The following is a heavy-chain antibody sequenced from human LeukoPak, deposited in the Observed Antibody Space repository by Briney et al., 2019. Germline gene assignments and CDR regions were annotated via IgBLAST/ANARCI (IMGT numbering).Heavy chain of an antibody. CDR3: ASSYYYDSSGYYDLFDY. Sequence: SETLSLTCAVSGGSISSGGYSWSWIRQPPGKGLEWIGYIYHSGSTYYNPSLKSRVTISVDRSKNQFSLKLSSVTAADTAVYYCASSYYYDSSGYYDLFDYWGQGTLVTVSS. V-gene: IGHV4-30-2*01. CDR1: GGSISSGGYS. J-gene: IGHJ4*02. CDR2: IYHSGST. D-gene: IGHD3-22*01.